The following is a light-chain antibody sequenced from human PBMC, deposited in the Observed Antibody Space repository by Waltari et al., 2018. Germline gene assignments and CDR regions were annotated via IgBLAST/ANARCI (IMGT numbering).Light chain of an antibody. Sequence: QSVLTQPPSASGTPGQRVTISCSGSSPNTGSNYVYWYQQLPGTAPKLLIYRNNQRPSGVPDRFSGSKSGTSASLAISGLRSEDEADYYCAAWDDSLSVWVFGGGTKLTVL. J-gene: IGLJ3*02. CDR3: AAWDDSLSVWV. V-gene: IGLV1-47*01. CDR1: SPNTGSNY. CDR2: RNN.